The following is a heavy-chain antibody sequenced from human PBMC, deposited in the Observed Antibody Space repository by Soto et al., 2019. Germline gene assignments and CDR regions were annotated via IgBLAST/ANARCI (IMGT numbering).Heavy chain of an antibody. CDR1: GFTFSSYS. D-gene: IGHD6-13*01. V-gene: IGHV3-48*01. J-gene: IGHJ4*02. CDR2: ISSSSSTI. Sequence: EVQLVESGGGLVQPGGSLRLSCAASGFTFSSYSMNWVRQAPGNGLEWVSYISSSSSTIYYADSVKGRFTISRDNAKNSLYLQMNSLRAEDTAVYYCASASSCWNGALRFDYWGQGTLVTVSS. CDR3: ASASSCWNGALRFDY.